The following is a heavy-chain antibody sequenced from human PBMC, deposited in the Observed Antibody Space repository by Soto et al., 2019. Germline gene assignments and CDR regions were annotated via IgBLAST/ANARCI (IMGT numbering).Heavy chain of an antibody. J-gene: IGHJ3*02. CDR1: GYTFTSYG. Sequence: QVQLVQSGAEVKKPGASVKVSCKASGYTFTSYGISWVRQAPGQGLAWMGWISAYIGNTNYAQKLQGRVTSTTDTAASTADMELRSLRSDDTAVYYCVRSVLRFLELVVQRPGACDILGQGTMVTVSS. V-gene: IGHV1-18*01. CDR3: VRSVLRFLELVVQRPGACDI. CDR2: ISAYIGNT. D-gene: IGHD3-3*01.